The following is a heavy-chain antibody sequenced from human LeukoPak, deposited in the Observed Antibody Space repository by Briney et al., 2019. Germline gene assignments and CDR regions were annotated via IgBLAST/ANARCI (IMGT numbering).Heavy chain of an antibody. CDR1: GFTFSNYG. V-gene: IGHV3-30*18. CDR3: AKDNVAAAGRYFDY. Sequence: GGSLRLSCAASGFTFSNYGMHWVRQAPGKGLEWLALISYDGSNKYFADSVKGRFTISRDNSKNTLYLQMHSLRAEDTAVYYCAKDNVAAAGRYFDYWGQGTLVTVSS. D-gene: IGHD6-13*01. J-gene: IGHJ4*02. CDR2: ISYDGSNK.